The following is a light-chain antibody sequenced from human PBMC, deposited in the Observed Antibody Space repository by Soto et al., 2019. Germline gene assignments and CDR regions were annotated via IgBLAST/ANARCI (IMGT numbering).Light chain of an antibody. V-gene: IGKV3-20*01. Sequence: ESVLTQSQGTLSLSPGERATLSCRASQSVITYLAWYQQKPGQAPRLLIYGASSRATGIPDRFSGSGSGTDFTLTISRLEPEDVAVYYCQQYGSTALTFGGGTKVEIK. CDR2: GAS. J-gene: IGKJ4*01. CDR3: QQYGSTALT. CDR1: QSVITY.